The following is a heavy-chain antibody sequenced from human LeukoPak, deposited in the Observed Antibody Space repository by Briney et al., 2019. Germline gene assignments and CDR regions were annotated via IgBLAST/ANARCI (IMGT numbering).Heavy chain of an antibody. CDR1: EGTFSSYA. D-gene: IGHD6-19*01. J-gene: IGHJ4*02. Sequence: SVKVSCKASEGTFSSYAISWVRQAPGQGLEWMGGIIPIFGTANYAQKFQGRVTITTDESTSTAYMELSSLRSEDTAVYYCATSPSSGWYPDYWGQGTLVTVSS. CDR2: IIPIFGTA. CDR3: ATSPSSGWYPDY. V-gene: IGHV1-69*05.